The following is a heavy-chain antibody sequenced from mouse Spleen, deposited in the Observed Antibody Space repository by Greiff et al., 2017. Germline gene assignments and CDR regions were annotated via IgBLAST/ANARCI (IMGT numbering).Heavy chain of an antibody. V-gene: IGHV1-87*01. CDR2: IYPGDGDT. Sequence: QVQLQQSGAELARPGASVKLSCKASGYTFTSYWMQWVKQRPGQGLEWIGAIYPGDGDTRYTQKFKGKATLTADKSSSTAYMQLSSLASEDSAVYYCARDGTTVEGNAMDYWGQGTSVTVSS. CDR3: ARDGTTVEGNAMDY. CDR1: GYTFTSYW. J-gene: IGHJ4*01. D-gene: IGHD1-1*01.